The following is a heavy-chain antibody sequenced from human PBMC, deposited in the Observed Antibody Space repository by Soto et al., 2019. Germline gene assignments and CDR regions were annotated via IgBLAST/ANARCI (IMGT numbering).Heavy chain of an antibody. CDR2: INAGNGNT. V-gene: IGHV1-3*01. Sequence: ASVKVSCKASGYTFTSYAMHWVRLAPGQRLEWMGWINAGNGNTKYSQKFQGRVTITRDTSASTAYMELSSLRSEDTAVYYCAREEVVVAATRSYYYYYMDVWGKGTTVTVSS. D-gene: IGHD2-15*01. J-gene: IGHJ6*03. CDR1: GYTFTSYA. CDR3: AREEVVVAATRSYYYYYMDV.